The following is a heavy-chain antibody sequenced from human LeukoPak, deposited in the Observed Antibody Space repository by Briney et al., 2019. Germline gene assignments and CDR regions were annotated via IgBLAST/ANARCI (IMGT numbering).Heavy chain of an antibody. J-gene: IGHJ4*02. CDR3: TDFGY. Sequence: GGSLRLSCAASGFTLSNAWMSWVRQAPGKGLEWVGRIKSTTDGATTDYAAPVKGRITISRDDSKNTLYLQMNSLKNEDTAVYHCTDFGYWGQGTLVTVSS. CDR1: GFTLSNAW. V-gene: IGHV3-15*01. CDR2: IKSTTDGATT. D-gene: IGHD3/OR15-3a*01.